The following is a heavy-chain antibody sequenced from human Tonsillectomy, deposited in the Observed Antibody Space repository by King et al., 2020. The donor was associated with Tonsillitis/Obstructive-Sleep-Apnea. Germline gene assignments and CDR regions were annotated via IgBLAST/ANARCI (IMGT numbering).Heavy chain of an antibody. J-gene: IGHJ4*02. D-gene: IGHD5-18*01. CDR1: GGSFSGYY. V-gene: IGHV4-34*01. CDR3: ARAPVDTAPVPGY. CDR2: IYYSGST. Sequence: VQLQKWGAGMLKPSEPLSLTCAVYGGSFSGYYWSWIRQPPGKGLEWIGYIYYSGSTYYNPSLKSRVTISVDKSKNQFSLKLSSVTAADTAVYYCARAPVDTAPVPGYWGQGTLVTVSS.